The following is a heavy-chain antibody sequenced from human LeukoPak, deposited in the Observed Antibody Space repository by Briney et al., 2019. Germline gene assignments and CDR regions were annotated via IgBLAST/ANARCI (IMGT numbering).Heavy chain of an antibody. Sequence: PGGSLRLSCAASGFTFSDYYMSWIRQAPGKGLEWVSYISSSGSSIYTADSVKGRFTISRDNAKNSLNLQMNSLRPEDTAMYYCARVRTTGSYYGMDVWGQGTTVTVSS. CDR2: ISSSGSSI. V-gene: IGHV3-11*04. D-gene: IGHD3-10*01. J-gene: IGHJ6*02. CDR3: ARVRTTGSYYGMDV. CDR1: GFTFSDYY.